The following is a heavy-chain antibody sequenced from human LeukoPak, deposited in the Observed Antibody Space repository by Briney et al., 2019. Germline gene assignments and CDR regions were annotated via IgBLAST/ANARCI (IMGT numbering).Heavy chain of an antibody. CDR3: ATVTTDY. Sequence: HPGGSLRLSCAASGFTFSSYGMHWVREAPGKGLEWVAFIRYDGSNKYYADSVKGRFTISRDNSKNTLYLKMNSLRAEDTAVYYCATVTTDYWGQGTLVTVSS. D-gene: IGHD4-17*01. CDR1: GFTFSSYG. V-gene: IGHV3-30*02. J-gene: IGHJ4*02. CDR2: IRYDGSNK.